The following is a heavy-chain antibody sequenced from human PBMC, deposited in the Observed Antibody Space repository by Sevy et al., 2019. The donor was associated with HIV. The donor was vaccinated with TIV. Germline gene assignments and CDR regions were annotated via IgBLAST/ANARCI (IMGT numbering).Heavy chain of an antibody. V-gene: IGHV3-23*01. CDR3: AKDAGRYPLYFDY. CDR2: ISASVDAT. Sequence: GGSLRLSCAASGFIFTNHAMHWVRQAPGKGLEWVSVISASVDATHYADSVEGRFTISRDNSKNTLYLQMNSLKADDTAVYYCAKDAGRYPLYFDYWGQGTLVTVSS. CDR1: GFIFTNHA. D-gene: IGHD1-1*01. J-gene: IGHJ4*02.